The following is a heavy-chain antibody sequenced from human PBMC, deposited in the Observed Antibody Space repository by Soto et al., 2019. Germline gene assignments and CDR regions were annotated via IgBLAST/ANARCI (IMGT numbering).Heavy chain of an antibody. Sequence: PSETLSLTCTVSGGSISSSTYYWGWMRQPPGKGLEWIGCIYVSGSTNYNPSLKSRVTISVDTSKNQFSLKLTSVTAADTAVYYCAAPPRYWGQGTLVTVSS. CDR3: AAPPRY. V-gene: IGHV4-39*07. CDR2: IYVSGST. CDR1: GGSISSSTYY. J-gene: IGHJ4*02. D-gene: IGHD6-6*01.